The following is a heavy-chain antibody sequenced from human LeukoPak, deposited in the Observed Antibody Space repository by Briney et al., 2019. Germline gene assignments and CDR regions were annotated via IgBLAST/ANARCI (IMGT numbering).Heavy chain of an antibody. CDR3: ARVPVWVLVVGAREAFDI. CDR2: INHSGST. J-gene: IGHJ3*02. D-gene: IGHD1-26*01. CDR1: GGSFSGYY. V-gene: IGHV4-34*01. Sequence: PSETLSPTCAVYGGSFSGYYWSWIRQPPGKGLEWIGEINHSGSTNYNPSLKSRVTISVDTSKNQFSLKLSSVTAADTAVYYCARVPVWVLVVGAREAFDIWGQGTMVTVSS.